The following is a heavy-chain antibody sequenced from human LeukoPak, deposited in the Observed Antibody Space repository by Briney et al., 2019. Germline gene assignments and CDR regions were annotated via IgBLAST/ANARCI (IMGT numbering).Heavy chain of an antibody. CDR2: ISSSGSTI. D-gene: IGHD3-22*01. J-gene: IGHJ4*02. CDR3: ASYDSSGYYYSYFDY. Sequence: PGGSLRLSCAASGFTFSSYEMNWVRQAPGKGLEWVSYISSSGSTIYYADSVKGRFTTSRDNAKNSLYLQMNSLRAEDTAVYYCASYDSSGYYYSYFDYWGQGTLVTVSS. V-gene: IGHV3-48*03. CDR1: GFTFSSYE.